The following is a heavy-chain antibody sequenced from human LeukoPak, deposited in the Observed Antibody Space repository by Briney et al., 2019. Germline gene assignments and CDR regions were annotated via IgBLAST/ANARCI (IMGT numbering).Heavy chain of an antibody. D-gene: IGHD3-10*01. CDR2: IYYSATT. CDR3: ARGYYYGSGSPMLMGFDP. CDR1: GGSISSSSYY. Sequence: SETLSLTCTVSGGSISSSSYYWGWIRQPPGKGLEWIGSIYYSATTYYNPSLKSRVSISVDTSKNQFSLKLSSVTAADTAVYYCARGYYYGSGSPMLMGFDPWGQGTLVTVSS. J-gene: IGHJ5*02. V-gene: IGHV4-39*01.